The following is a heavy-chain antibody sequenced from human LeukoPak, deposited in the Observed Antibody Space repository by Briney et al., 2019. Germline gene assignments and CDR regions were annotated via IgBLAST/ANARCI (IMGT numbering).Heavy chain of an antibody. CDR3: ASRRYYDFWSGYYPRYYYYMDV. Sequence: SVKVSCKASGGTLSSYAIGWVRQAPGQGLEWMGRIIPIFGTASYAQKFQGRVTITTDESTSTAYMELSSLRSEDTAVYYCASRRYYDFWSGYYPRYYYYMDVWGKGTTVTVSS. J-gene: IGHJ6*03. CDR2: IIPIFGTA. CDR1: GGTLSSYA. V-gene: IGHV1-69*05. D-gene: IGHD3-3*01.